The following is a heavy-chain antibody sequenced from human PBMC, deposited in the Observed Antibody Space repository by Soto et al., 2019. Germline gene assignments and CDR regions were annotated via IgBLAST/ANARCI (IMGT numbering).Heavy chain of an antibody. CDR2: IKPGTSDI. J-gene: IGHJ6*02. V-gene: IGHV5-51*01. CDR3: ARHIWDSSGWYGMDV. Sequence: PGESLKISCKGVGYNFGSAWIGWVRQMPGKGLEWMGLIKPGTSDIRYSPPFRGQVTISADEAVTTAYLQWSGLKASDTAMYYCARHIWDSSGWYGMDVWGQGTTVTVSS. D-gene: IGHD6-19*01. CDR1: GYNFGSAW.